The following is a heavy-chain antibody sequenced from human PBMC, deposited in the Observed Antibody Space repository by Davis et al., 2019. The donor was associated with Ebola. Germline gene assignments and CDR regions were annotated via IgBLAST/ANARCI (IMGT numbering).Heavy chain of an antibody. CDR2: GHYSGYT. D-gene: IGHD3/OR15-3a*01. CDR3: ARLLDPTVVDYFDP. V-gene: IGHV4-59*01. J-gene: IGHJ5*02. CDR1: GGSINSDY. Sequence: PGGFLRLSCTVSGGSINSDYWTWVRQSPGRGLEWVAYGHYSGYTAYYPSLKSRFTMSMDTSKNLLSLRLRSVTATATAVYFCARLLDPTVVDYFDPWGPGTLVTVSS.